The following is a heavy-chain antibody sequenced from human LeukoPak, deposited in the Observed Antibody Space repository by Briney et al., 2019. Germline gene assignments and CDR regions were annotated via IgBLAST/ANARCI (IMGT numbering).Heavy chain of an antibody. D-gene: IGHD6-13*01. J-gene: IGHJ3*02. CDR1: GFTFSDYY. Sequence: GGSLRLSCAASGFTFSDYYMSWIRQAPGKGLEWVSYISSSGSTIYYADSVKGRFTISRDNAKNSLYLQMNSLRAEDTAVYYCARINYSSSRSSLAFDIWGQGTMVTVSS. CDR2: ISSSGSTI. CDR3: ARINYSSSRSSLAFDI. V-gene: IGHV3-11*01.